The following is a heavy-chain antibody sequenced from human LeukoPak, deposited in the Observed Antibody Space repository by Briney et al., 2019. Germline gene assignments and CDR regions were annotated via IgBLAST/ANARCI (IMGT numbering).Heavy chain of an antibody. J-gene: IGHJ4*02. CDR1: GYTFTGYY. CDR3: ARVLPLHYYDSSDHFDY. V-gene: IGHV1-2*02. D-gene: IGHD3-22*01. CDR2: INPNSGGT. Sequence: KPGASVQVSCKASGYTFTGYYMHWVRQAPGQGLEWMGWINPNSGGTNYAQKFQGRVTMTRDTSISTAYMELSRLRSDDTAVYYCARVLPLHYYDSSDHFDYWGQGTLVTVSS.